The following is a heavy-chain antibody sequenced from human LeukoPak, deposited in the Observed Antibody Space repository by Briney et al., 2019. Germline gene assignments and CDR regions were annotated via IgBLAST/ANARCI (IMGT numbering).Heavy chain of an antibody. CDR1: GYTFTGYC. Sequence: GASVKVSCKASGYTFTGYCMHWVRQAPGQGPEWMGWINPNSGGTNYAQKFQGRVTMTRDTSISTAYMELSRLRSDDTAVYYCARDDPAYYFDYWGQGTLVTVSS. CDR3: ARDDPAYYFDY. J-gene: IGHJ4*02. V-gene: IGHV1-2*02. CDR2: INPNSGGT.